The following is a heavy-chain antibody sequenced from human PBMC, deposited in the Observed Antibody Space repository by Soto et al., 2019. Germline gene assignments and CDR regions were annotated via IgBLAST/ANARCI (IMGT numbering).Heavy chain of an antibody. J-gene: IGHJ6*02. Sequence: EVQLVESGGGLVQPGRSLRLSCAASGFTFDDYAMHWVRQAPGKGLEWVSSISWNSDSIGYADSVKGRFTISRDNAKNSLYLEMNSLRAEDTAXXXXXXXXXGHYYYGMDVWGQGTT. CDR1: GFTFDDYA. V-gene: IGHV3-9*01. CDR2: ISWNSDSI. CDR3: XXXXXGHYYYGMDV.